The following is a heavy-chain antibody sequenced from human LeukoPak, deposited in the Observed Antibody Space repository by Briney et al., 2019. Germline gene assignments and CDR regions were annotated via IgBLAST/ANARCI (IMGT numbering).Heavy chain of an antibody. V-gene: IGHV4-34*01. CDR1: GGSFSGYY. CDR3: ARCSGGYSYGNNWFDP. CDR2: VNHSGST. D-gene: IGHD5-18*01. J-gene: IGHJ5*02. Sequence: SETLSLTCAVYGGSFSGYYWSCIRQPPGKGLEWIGEVNHSGSTNYNPSLKSRVTISVDTSKNQFSLKLSSVAAADTAEYYWARCSGGYSYGNNWFDPWGQGTLVTVSS.